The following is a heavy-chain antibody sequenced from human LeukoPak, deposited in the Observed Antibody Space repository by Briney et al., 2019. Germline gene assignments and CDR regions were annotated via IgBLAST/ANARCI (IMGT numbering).Heavy chain of an antibody. V-gene: IGHV1-69*05. CDR1: GGTFSSYA. CDR3: ARDFGLGYCSGGSCTDNAFDI. CDR2: IIPIFGTS. Sequence: SVKVSCKASGGTFSSYAISWVRQAPGQGLEWMGGIIPIFGTSNYAQKFQGRVTITTDESTSTAYMELSSLRSEDTAVYYCARDFGLGYCSGGSCTDNAFDIWGQGTMVTVSS. J-gene: IGHJ3*02. D-gene: IGHD2-15*01.